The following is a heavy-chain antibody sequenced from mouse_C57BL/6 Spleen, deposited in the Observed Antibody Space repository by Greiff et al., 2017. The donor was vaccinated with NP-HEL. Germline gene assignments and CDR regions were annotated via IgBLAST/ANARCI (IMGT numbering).Heavy chain of an antibody. D-gene: IGHD1-1*01. J-gene: IGHJ3*01. Sequence: VMLVESGPGLVAPSQSLSITCTVSGFSLTSYAISWVRQPPGKGLEWLGVIWTGGGTNYNSALKSRLSISKDNSKSQVFLKMNSLQTDDTAMYYCARNVRYGSSYDWFAYWGQGTLVTVSA. CDR3: ARNVRYGSSYDWFAY. CDR1: GFSLTSYA. V-gene: IGHV2-9-1*01. CDR2: IWTGGGT.